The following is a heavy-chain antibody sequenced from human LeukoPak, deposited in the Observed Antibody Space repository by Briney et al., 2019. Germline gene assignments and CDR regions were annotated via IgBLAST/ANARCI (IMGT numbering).Heavy chain of an antibody. CDR3: APGGTGTTTTFFAY. D-gene: IGHD1-1*01. CDR2: INPNAGGT. V-gene: IGHV1-2*02. J-gene: IGHJ4*02. Sequence: PTVKVSCTASGFTFTDYYMHWVRQAPGPGLERRGWINPNAGGTDYAQNFQGRVTPPRDTSMTTAYPDLSRLTSDDTAVYYCAPGGTGTTTTFFAYWGEGSLVTASP. CDR1: GFTFTDYY.